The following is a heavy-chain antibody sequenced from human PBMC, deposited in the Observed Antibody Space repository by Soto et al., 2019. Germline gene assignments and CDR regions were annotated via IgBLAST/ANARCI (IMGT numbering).Heavy chain of an antibody. V-gene: IGHV3-30*04. CDR2: TSDDESRR. CDR1: GFTFSNYA. CDR3: ARGSGSGSFLIDY. J-gene: IGHJ4*02. D-gene: IGHD3-10*01. Sequence: ESVGGVVQPGRSLRLSCAASGFTFSNYAMHWVRQAPGKGLEWMAITSDDESRRYYADSVRGRFTISRDNSKNTLYLEMNSLRDEDTAQFYCARGSGSGSFLIDYWGQGVLVTVSS.